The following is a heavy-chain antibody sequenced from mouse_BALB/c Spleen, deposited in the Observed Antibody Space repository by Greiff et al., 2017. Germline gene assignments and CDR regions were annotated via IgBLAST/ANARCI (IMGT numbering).Heavy chain of an antibody. V-gene: IGHV2-9*02. D-gene: IGHD1-1*01. J-gene: IGHJ4*01. CDR1: GFSLTSYG. CDR3: ARAPVAKDAMDY. Sequence: VKLVESGPGLVAPSQSLSITCTVSGFSLTSYGVHWVRQPPGKGLEWLGIIWAGGSTNYNSALMSRLSISKDNSKSQVFLKMNSLQTDDTAMYYCARAPVAKDAMDYWGQGTSVTVSS. CDR2: IWAGGST.